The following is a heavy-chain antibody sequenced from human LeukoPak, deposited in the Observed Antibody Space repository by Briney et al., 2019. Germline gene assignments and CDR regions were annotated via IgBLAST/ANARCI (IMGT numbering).Heavy chain of an antibody. J-gene: IGHJ4*02. Sequence: SETLSLTCTVSGGSISSHYWSWVRQPPGKGLEWIGNIYDSESTHYKSSLKSRVTISVDTSKNQFSLRLSSVTAADTAVYYCASGPHYDILTGYYTFPLRWGQGTLVTVSS. CDR3: ASGPHYDILTGYYTFPLR. CDR1: GGSISSHY. V-gene: IGHV4-59*11. CDR2: IYDSEST. D-gene: IGHD3-9*01.